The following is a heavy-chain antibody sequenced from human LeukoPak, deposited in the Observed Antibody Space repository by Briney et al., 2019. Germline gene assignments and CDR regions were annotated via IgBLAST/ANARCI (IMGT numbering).Heavy chain of an antibody. CDR1: GFTSSSCA. CDR2: ISGSGGRP. Sequence: GGSLRLSSAASGFTSSSCAMSWVRQAPGTGLEGLSAISGSGGRPYYADSVKGRFTISRDNSKNTLYLQMNSLRAEDTAVYYYARHPEPGYCSSTSCHESYFDYWGQGTLVTVSS. D-gene: IGHD2-2*01. J-gene: IGHJ4*02. CDR3: ARHPEPGYCSSTSCHESYFDY. V-gene: IGHV3-23*01.